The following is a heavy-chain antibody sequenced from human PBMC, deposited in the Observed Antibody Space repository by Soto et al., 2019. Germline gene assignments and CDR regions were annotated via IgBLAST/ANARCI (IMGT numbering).Heavy chain of an antibody. D-gene: IGHD2-2*01. CDR2: MNPNSGHT. J-gene: IGHJ5*02. V-gene: IGHV1-8*02. CDR3: ASDMSTT. CDR1: GYTFTSYY. Sequence: GASVKVSCKASGYTFTSYYMHWVRQAPGQGLEWMGWMNPNSGHTNYAQKFQGRVTMTRDTSISTAYMELTNLRSEDTAIYYCASDMSTTWGQGTLVTVSS.